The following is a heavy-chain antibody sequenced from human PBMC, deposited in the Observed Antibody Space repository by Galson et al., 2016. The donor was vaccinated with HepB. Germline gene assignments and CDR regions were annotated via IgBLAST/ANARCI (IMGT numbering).Heavy chain of an antibody. D-gene: IGHD5-12*01. J-gene: IGHJ5*02. CDR2: INPNSGGT. CDR1: GYTFTGCY. V-gene: IGHV1-2*02. CDR3: ARDRLGGYDYH. Sequence: SVKVSCKASGYTFTGCYMHWVRQAPGQGLEWMGWINPNSGGTNYAQKFQGRVTMTRDTSISTAYMELSSLRSNDTAVYYCARDRLGGYDYHWGQGTLVTVSS.